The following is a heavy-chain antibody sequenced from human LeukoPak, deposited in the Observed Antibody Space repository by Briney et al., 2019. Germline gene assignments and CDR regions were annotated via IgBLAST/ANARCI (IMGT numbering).Heavy chain of an antibody. CDR3: ARIDLCSSTSCYTYYGMDV. D-gene: IGHD2-2*02. J-gene: IGHJ6*02. V-gene: IGHV3-11*06. CDR1: GFTFSDYY. CDR2: ISSSRSYI. Sequence: GGSLRLSCAASGFTFSDYYMSWIRQAPGKGLEWVSSISSSRSYIYYADSVKGRFTISRDNAKNSLYLQMNSLRAEDTAVYYCARIDLCSSTSCYTYYGMDVWGQGTTVTVSS.